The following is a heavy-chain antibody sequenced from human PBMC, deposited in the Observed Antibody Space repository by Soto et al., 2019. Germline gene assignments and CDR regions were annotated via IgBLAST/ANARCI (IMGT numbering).Heavy chain of an antibody. CDR1: GFTFSSYA. D-gene: IGHD6-19*01. V-gene: IGHV3-23*01. CDR3: ANALTIAVAGSFDY. CDR2: ISGSGGST. J-gene: IGHJ4*02. Sequence: EVQLLESGGGLVQPGGSLRLSCAASGFTFSSYAMSWVRQAPGKGLEWVSVISGSGGSTYYADSVKGRFTISRDNSKNPLYLQMNSLRAEDTVVYYCANALTIAVAGSFDYWGQGTLVTVSS.